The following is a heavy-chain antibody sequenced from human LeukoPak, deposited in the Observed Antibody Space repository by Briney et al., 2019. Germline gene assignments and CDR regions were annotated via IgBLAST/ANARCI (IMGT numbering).Heavy chain of an antibody. CDR2: INHSGST. V-gene: IGHV4-34*01. Sequence: PSETLSLTCAVYGGSFSGYYWSWIRQPPGKGLEWIGEINHSGSTNYNPYLKSRVTISVDTSKNQFSLKLSSVTAADTAVYYCARGVALYYYGSGSFDYWGQGTLVTVSS. J-gene: IGHJ4*02. CDR1: GGSFSGYY. D-gene: IGHD3-10*01. CDR3: ARGVALYYYGSGSFDY.